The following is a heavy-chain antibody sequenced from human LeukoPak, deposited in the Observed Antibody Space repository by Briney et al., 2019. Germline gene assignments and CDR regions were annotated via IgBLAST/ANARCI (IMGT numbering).Heavy chain of an antibody. CDR3: ARADWDTAMIDY. CDR1: GGRINNHY. J-gene: IGHJ4*02. V-gene: IGHV4-59*11. CDR2: IYYSGTT. Sequence: SETLSLTCTVSGGRINNHYWTWIRQPPGKGLEWLGYIYYSGTTNYNPSLRSRVTISIDTSKNQFSLKMSSVTAADTAVYYCARADWDTAMIDYWGQGTLVTVSS. D-gene: IGHD5-18*01.